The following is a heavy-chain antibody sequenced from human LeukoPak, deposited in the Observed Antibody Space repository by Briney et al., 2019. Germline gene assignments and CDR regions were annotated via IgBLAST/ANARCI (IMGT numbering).Heavy chain of an antibody. D-gene: IGHD6-6*01. V-gene: IGHV4-34*01. CDR1: GGSFSGYY. Sequence: PSETLSLTCAAYGGSFSGYYWTWIRQPPGKGLEWIGEINHSGGTNYNPPLKSRVTISVDTSKNQFSLRLSSVSAADTGVYYCARGQYSSNWYDYWGQGTVVTVS. CDR3: ARGQYSSNWYDY. CDR2: INHSGGT. J-gene: IGHJ5*01.